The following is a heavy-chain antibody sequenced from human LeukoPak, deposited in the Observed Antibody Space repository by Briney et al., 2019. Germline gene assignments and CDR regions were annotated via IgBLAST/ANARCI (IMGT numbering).Heavy chain of an antibody. Sequence: GGSLRLSCAASGFTFSSYAMHWVRQPPGKGLEWVTMISYDGSTKYYTDSVKGRFTISRDNSKNTLYLQMNSLRTEDTALYYCARDHTLEYGNWFDPWGQGTLVTVSS. J-gene: IGHJ5*02. V-gene: IGHV3-30*04. D-gene: IGHD3-3*01. CDR3: ARDHTLEYGNWFDP. CDR1: GFTFSSYA. CDR2: ISYDGSTK.